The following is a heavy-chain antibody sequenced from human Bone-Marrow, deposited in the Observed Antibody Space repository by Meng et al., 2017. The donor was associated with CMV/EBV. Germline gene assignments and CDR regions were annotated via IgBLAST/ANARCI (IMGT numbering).Heavy chain of an antibody. V-gene: IGHV3-11*01. D-gene: IGHD3-3*01. Sequence: SCAASGFMFSDYYMTWIRQAPGKGLEWVSYISSTGSNIYYADSVRGRFTISRDNAKNSLYLQMNSLRAEDTAMYYCARHKPIYYDFWSGYSDWYFDLWGRGNLVTVSS. J-gene: IGHJ2*01. CDR3: ARHKPIYYDFWSGYSDWYFDL. CDR1: GFMFSDYY. CDR2: ISSTGSNI.